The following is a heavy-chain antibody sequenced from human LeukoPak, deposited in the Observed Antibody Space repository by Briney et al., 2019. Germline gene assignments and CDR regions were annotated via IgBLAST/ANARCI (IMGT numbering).Heavy chain of an antibody. V-gene: IGHV4-39*01. CDR3: ARQIARGLWAFDS. CDR1: GASISSADHW. D-gene: IGHD1-26*01. J-gene: IGHJ4*02. CDR2: IYHSGSI. Sequence: SETLSLTCSVSGASISSADHWWAWIRQSPGMGLEWIGSIYHSGSIYYNPSLKSRLTISVVTSRNQFSLRLNFLTAAETAVYYCARQIARGLWAFDSWGQGSLVTVTS.